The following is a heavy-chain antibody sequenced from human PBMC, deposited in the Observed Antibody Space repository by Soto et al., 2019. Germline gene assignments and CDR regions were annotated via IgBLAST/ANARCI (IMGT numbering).Heavy chain of an antibody. J-gene: IGHJ6*02. D-gene: IGHD2-2*02. CDR2: IYYSGST. V-gene: IGHV4-30-4*01. Sequence: SETLSLTCTVSGGSISSGDYYWSWIRQPPGKGLEWIGYIYYSGSTYYNPSLKSRVTISVDTSKNQFSLKLSSVTAADTAVYYCARVVVVPAAIRYYYYGMDVWDQGTTVTVSS. CDR1: GGSISSGDYY. CDR3: ARVVVVPAAIRYYYYGMDV.